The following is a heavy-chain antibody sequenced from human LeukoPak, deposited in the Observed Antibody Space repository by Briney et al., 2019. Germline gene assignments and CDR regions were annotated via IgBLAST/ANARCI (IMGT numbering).Heavy chain of an antibody. CDR1: AFTFSSYW. CDR3: ARAGVSVRRAFDI. Sequence: GGSLRLSCPASAFTFSSYWMHWVRQAPGKGLVWVSRINSDGSSTSYADSVKGRFTISRDNAKNTLYLQMNSLRAEDTAVYYCARAGVSVRRAFDIWGQGTMVTVSS. D-gene: IGHD5/OR15-5a*01. J-gene: IGHJ3*02. V-gene: IGHV3-74*01. CDR2: INSDGSST.